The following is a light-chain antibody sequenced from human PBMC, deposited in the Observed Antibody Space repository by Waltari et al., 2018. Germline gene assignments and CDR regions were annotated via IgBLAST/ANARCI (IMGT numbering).Light chain of an antibody. Sequence: EIVLTQSPATLSLSPGERATLSCRASQSVSSKLVWYQLKPGQAPRVLIYDASTRATGIPARFSGSGSGTEFTLTISSLQSEDFAVYYCQQYNNWPRTFGQGTKMEIK. CDR2: DAS. J-gene: IGKJ1*01. CDR1: QSVSSK. CDR3: QQYNNWPRT. V-gene: IGKV3-15*01.